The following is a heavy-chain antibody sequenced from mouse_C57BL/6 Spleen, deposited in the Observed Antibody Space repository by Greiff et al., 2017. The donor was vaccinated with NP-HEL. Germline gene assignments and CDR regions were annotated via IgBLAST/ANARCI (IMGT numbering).Heavy chain of an antibody. Sequence: VQLQQPGAELVMPGASVKLSCKASGYTFTSYWMHWVKQRPGQGLEWIGEIDPSDSYTNSNQKFKGKSTLTVDKSSSTAYMQLSSLTSEDSAVYYCARRGYYGSSPGAMDYWGQGTSVTVSS. CDR3: ARRGYYGSSPGAMDY. V-gene: IGHV1-69*01. J-gene: IGHJ4*01. CDR1: GYTFTSYW. CDR2: IDPSDSYT. D-gene: IGHD1-1*01.